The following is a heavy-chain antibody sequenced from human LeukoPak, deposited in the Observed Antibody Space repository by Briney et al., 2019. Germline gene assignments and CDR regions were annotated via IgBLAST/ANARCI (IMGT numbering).Heavy chain of an antibody. CDR3: ARDSSGTLSGGGWFDP. Sequence: SQTLSLTRTVSGGSISSGGYYWSWIRQPPGKGLEWIGYIYHSGSTYYNPSLKSRVTISVDRSKNQFSLNLTSVTAADTAVYYCARDSSGTLSGGGWFDPWGQGTLVTVSS. D-gene: IGHD6-19*01. CDR2: IYHSGST. V-gene: IGHV4-30-2*01. J-gene: IGHJ5*02. CDR1: GGSISSGGYY.